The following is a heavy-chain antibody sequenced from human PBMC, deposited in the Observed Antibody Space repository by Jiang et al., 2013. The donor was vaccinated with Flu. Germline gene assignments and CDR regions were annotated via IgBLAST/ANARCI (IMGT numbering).Heavy chain of an antibody. J-gene: IGHJ4*02. D-gene: IGHD5-24*01. Sequence: KSRVTISVDTSKNQFSLKLSSVTAADTAVYYCAGGARWLQILDYWGQGTLVTVSS. CDR3: AGGARWLQILDY. V-gene: IGHV4-31*02.